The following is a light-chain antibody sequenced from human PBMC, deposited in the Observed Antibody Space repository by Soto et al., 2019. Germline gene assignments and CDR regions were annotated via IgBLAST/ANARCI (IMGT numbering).Light chain of an antibody. V-gene: IGLV2-8*01. CDR1: SSDIGTYNY. CDR3: NSYAGSNNV. CDR2: EVS. J-gene: IGLJ1*01. Sequence: QSVLTQPPSASGSLGQSVTISCTGTSSDIGTYNYVSWYQQHPGKAPKLMIYEVSQRPSGVPDRFSGSKSGNTASLTVSGLQAEDEADYYCNSYAGSNNVFGTGTKVTVL.